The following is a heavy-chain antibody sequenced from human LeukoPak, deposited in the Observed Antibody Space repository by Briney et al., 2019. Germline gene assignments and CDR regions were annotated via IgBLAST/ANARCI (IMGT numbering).Heavy chain of an antibody. J-gene: IGHJ4*02. Sequence: PGGSLRLSCVASGFTFSSYAMHRVRQAPGKGLEWVAVISFDGRNKYYADSVKGRITISRDNSKNTVYLQMNSLRAEDTAVYYCARGYYYDSSGVPTWGQGTLVTVSS. CDR2: ISFDGRNK. CDR1: GFTFSSYA. V-gene: IGHV3-30*04. CDR3: ARGYYYDSSGVPT. D-gene: IGHD3-22*01.